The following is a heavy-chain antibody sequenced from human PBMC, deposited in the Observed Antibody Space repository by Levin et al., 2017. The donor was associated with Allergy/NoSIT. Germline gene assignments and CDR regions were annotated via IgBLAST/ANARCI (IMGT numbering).Heavy chain of an antibody. J-gene: IGHJ6*02. CDR3: AKGSYGMDV. V-gene: IGHV3-30*18. Sequence: GESLKISCAASGFTFSSYGMHWVRQAPGKGLEWVAVISYDGSNKYYADSVKGRFTISRDNSKNTLYLQMNSLRAEDTAVYYCAKGSYGMDVWGQGTTVTVSS. CDR1: GFTFSSYG. CDR2: ISYDGSNK.